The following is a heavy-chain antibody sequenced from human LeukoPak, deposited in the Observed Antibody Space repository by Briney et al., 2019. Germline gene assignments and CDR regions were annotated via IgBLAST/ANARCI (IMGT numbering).Heavy chain of an antibody. D-gene: IGHD4-17*01. CDR2: ISGSGGTT. CDR1: GFTFGSYA. V-gene: IGHV3-23*01. CDR3: AKSSDGDTKGY. Sequence: PGGSLRLSCSASGFTFGSYAMTWVRQAPGKGLEWVSTISGSGGTTYDAASVRGRFTISRDNSKNTLYLQMNSLRAEDTAVYYCAKSSDGDTKGYWGQGIQVTVSS. J-gene: IGHJ4*02.